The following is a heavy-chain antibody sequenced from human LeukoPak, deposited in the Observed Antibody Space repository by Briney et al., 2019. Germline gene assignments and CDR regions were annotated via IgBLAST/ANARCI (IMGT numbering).Heavy chain of an antibody. CDR2: IYYSGST. V-gene: IGHV4-59*12. J-gene: IGHJ4*02. D-gene: IGHD5-18*01. CDR1: SGSISSYY. Sequence: SETLSLTCTVSSGSISSYYWSWIRQPPGKGLEWIGYIYYSGSTNYNPSLKSRVTISVDTSKNEFSLKLSSVTAADTAVYYCARDEGSGYSYYWGQGNLVNVSS. CDR3: ARDEGSGYSYY.